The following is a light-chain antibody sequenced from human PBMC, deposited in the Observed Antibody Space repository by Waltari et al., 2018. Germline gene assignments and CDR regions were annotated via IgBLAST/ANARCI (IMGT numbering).Light chain of an antibody. Sequence: DIQMTQSPSSVSASVGDSVTITCRASQAISSWLAWYQQKPGKAPKLLIYAASSLESGVPSRFSGSGSGTEFTLTISSLQPDDFATYFCQQYNDYPFTFGQGTKLEVK. J-gene: IGKJ2*01. CDR1: QAISSW. V-gene: IGKV1D-16*01. CDR3: QQYNDYPFT. CDR2: AAS.